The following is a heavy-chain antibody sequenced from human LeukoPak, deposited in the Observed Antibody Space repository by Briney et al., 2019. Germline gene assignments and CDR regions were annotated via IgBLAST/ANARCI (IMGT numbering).Heavy chain of an antibody. CDR1: GYQLFGHW. V-gene: IGHV5-51*01. CDR2: IYPDDSRT. Sequence: GAPLKISCHGSGYQLFGHWLVWVRQIPGKGLEWMGIIYPDDSRTTYSASFQGRVTISADKSVAADYLQWSSLNVSDTARYDCARYGAPSLRGNWFDTWGQGTLVTVSS. J-gene: IGHJ5*02. D-gene: IGHD1-26*01. CDR3: ARYGAPSLRGNWFDT.